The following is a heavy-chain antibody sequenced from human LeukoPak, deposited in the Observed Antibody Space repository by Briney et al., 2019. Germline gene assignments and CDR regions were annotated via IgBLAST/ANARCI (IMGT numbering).Heavy chain of an antibody. J-gene: IGHJ4*02. CDR1: GASFTSYA. D-gene: IGHD3-3*01. CDR2: IIPIFGTA. Sequence: RASVKLSFNASGASFTSYAISWVRQPPGQGLEWMGGIIPIFGTANYAQKFKGRVTITTDESTSTAYMELSSLRSEDTAVYYCARNSAYYDFWSGHNLFDYWGQGTLVTVSS. CDR3: ARNSAYYDFWSGHNLFDY. V-gene: IGHV1-69*05.